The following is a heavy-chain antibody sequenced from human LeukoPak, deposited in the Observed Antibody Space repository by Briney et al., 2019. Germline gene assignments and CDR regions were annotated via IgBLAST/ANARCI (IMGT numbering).Heavy chain of an antibody. CDR3: ASRNDILTGYVFDF. J-gene: IGHJ4*02. CDR1: GGSVSSSIYY. D-gene: IGHD3-9*01. CDR2: IYYSGST. Sequence: TETLSLTCTVSGGSVSSSIYYWGWIRQPPGKGLEWIGSIYYSGSTSYNPSLKSRVTISVDTSKNQFSLKLTSVTAADPAVYYCASRNDILTGYVFDFWGQGTLVTVSS. V-gene: IGHV4-39*01.